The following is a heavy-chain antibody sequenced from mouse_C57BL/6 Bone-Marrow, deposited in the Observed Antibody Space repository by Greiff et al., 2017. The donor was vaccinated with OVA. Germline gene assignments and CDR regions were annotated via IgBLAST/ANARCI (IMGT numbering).Heavy chain of an antibody. J-gene: IGHJ3*01. CDR1: GFTFTDYY. CDR2: IRNKANGYTT. Sequence: EVHLVESGGGLVQPGGSLSLSCAASGFTFTDYYMSWVRQPPGKGLEWLGFIRNKANGYTTEYSASVKGRFTISRDNSQSILYLQMNALRAEDSATYYCASHLITTVPWFAYWGQGTLVTVSA. D-gene: IGHD1-1*01. CDR3: ASHLITTVPWFAY. V-gene: IGHV7-3*01.